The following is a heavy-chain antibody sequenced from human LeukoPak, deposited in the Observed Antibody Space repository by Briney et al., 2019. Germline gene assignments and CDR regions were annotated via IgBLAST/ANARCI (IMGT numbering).Heavy chain of an antibody. D-gene: IGHD3-10*01. CDR1: GFTFSSYG. CDR3: AKNMVRGVMSYAFDI. CDR2: IWYDGSNK. Sequence: GGSLRLSCAASGFTFSSYGMHWVRQAPGKGLEWVAVIWYDGSNKYYADSVKGRFTISRDNSKNTLYLQMNSLRAEDTAVYYCAKNMVRGVMSYAFDIWGQGTMVTVSS. J-gene: IGHJ3*02. V-gene: IGHV3-30*02.